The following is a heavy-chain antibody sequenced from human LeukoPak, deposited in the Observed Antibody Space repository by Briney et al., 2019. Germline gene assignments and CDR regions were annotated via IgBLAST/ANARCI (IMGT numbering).Heavy chain of an antibody. CDR3: ARSRPPLRLLEWLLFDYFDY. D-gene: IGHD3-3*01. J-gene: IGHJ4*02. CDR2: ISSSSSYI. Sequence: GGSLRLSCAASGFTFSSYSMNWVRQAPGKGLEWVSSISSSSSYIYYADSVKGRFTISRDNAKNSLYLQMNSLRAEDTAVYYCARSRPPLRLLEWLLFDYFDYWGQGTLVTVSS. V-gene: IGHV3-21*01. CDR1: GFTFSSYS.